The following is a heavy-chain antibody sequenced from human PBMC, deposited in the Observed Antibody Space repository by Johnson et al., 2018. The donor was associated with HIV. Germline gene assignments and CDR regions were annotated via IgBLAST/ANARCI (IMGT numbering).Heavy chain of an antibody. CDR2: ISYDGTDK. V-gene: IGHV3-30*04. CDR3: ARSDITLVRGGAFDI. CDR1: GFTFSSYA. J-gene: IGHJ3*02. D-gene: IGHD3-10*01. Sequence: QVQLVESGGGVVQPGRSLRLSCADSGFTFSSYAIHWVRQAPGKGLEWVAVISYDGTDKYYADSVKGRFTIFRDTSENTLYLQMKSLRAEDTAVYYCARSDITLVRGGAFDIWGQGTVVTVSS.